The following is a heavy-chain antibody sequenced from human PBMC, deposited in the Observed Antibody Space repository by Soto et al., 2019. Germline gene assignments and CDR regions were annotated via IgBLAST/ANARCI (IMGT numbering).Heavy chain of an antibody. CDR3: AGGTNPYYFDY. Sequence: SETQCHTCSFSDGSVGNGYYYWSCIRQNPGKCLEWIGYISSCGTTYYHPSLKSRVIISVDTSKNQFSLKLSSVSAADTAVYYCAGGTNPYYFDYWGQGILVTVSS. CDR2: ISSCGTT. CDR1: DGSVGNGYYY. D-gene: IGHD2-8*01. J-gene: IGHJ4*02. V-gene: IGHV4-31*03.